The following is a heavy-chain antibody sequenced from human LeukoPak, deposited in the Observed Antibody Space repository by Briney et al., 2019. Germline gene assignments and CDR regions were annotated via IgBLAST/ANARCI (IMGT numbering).Heavy chain of an antibody. Sequence: SETLSLTCTVSGGPIISYYWSWIRQPPGKGLEWIAYTHSSGNTGYNPSLKSRVTISLDTSKNHFSLKVTSMTAADTGVYYCARTNPWELKYYFDYWGQGTLVTVSS. J-gene: IGHJ4*02. CDR2: THSSGNT. V-gene: IGHV4-59*01. CDR1: GGPIISYY. D-gene: IGHD1-7*01. CDR3: ARTNPWELKYYFDY.